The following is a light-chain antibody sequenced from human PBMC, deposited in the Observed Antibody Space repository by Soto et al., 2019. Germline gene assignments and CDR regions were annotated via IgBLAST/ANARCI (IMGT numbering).Light chain of an antibody. CDR1: TGAVTSGHY. Sequence: QAVVTQEPSLTVSPGGTVILTCGSSTGAVTSGHYPYWFQQKPGQAPKTLIYDTTNKQSWPPARFSGSLLGGKAALTLSGAQPEDEADYYCLLVYSGTVVFGGGTKVTVL. CDR3: LLVYSGTVV. V-gene: IGLV7-46*01. J-gene: IGLJ2*01. CDR2: DTT.